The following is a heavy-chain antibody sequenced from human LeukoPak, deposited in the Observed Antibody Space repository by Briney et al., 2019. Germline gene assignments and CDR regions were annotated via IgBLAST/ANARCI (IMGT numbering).Heavy chain of an antibody. CDR3: ARDLTRRITVIRGVDY. V-gene: IGHV3-23*01. Sequence: GGSLRLSCAASGFTFSSYAMSWVRQAPGKGLEWVSAISGSGGSTYYADSVKGRFTISRDNSKSTLYLQMNSLRAEDTAVYYCARDLTRRITVIRGVDYWGHGTLVTVSS. D-gene: IGHD3-10*01. J-gene: IGHJ4*01. CDR1: GFTFSSYA. CDR2: ISGSGGST.